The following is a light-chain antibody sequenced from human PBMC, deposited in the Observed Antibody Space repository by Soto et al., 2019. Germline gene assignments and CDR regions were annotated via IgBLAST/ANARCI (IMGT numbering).Light chain of an antibody. CDR3: QQSYSTPRT. Sequence: DIQMTQSPSSLSSSVGDSVTIICRASQSISSYLNWYQQKPGKAPKLLIYAASSLQSGVPSRFSGSGSGTDCTLTISSLQPEDFATYYCQQSYSTPRTLGQGTKVDI. CDR1: QSISSY. J-gene: IGKJ1*01. CDR2: AAS. V-gene: IGKV1-39*01.